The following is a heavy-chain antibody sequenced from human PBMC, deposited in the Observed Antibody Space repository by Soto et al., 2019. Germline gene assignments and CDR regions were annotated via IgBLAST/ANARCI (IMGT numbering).Heavy chain of an antibody. CDR2: IGHSGYSI. Sequence: PGGSLRLSCAASGFTFNNYAMAWVRQAPGKGLEWVSSIGHSGYSINYGDSVKGRFTISRDNSKNMLFLEMRGLRAEDTATYYCARSDDKDILTGCYNGGQGALVTVSS. J-gene: IGHJ4*02. CDR1: GFTFNNYA. V-gene: IGHV3-23*01. CDR3: ARSDDKDILTGCYN. D-gene: IGHD3-9*01.